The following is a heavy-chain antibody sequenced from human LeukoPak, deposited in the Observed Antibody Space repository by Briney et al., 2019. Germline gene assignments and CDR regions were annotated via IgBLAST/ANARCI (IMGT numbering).Heavy chain of an antibody. CDR1: GGSISSGGYY. J-gene: IGHJ4*02. Sequence: SQTLSLTCTVSGGSISSGGYYWSWIRQHPGKGLEWIGYIYYSGSTYYNPSLKSRVTISVDTSKNQFSLKLSSVTAADTAVYYCARGGYSYGRHYVGYWGQGTLVTVSS. D-gene: IGHD5-18*01. CDR3: ARGGYSYGRHYVGY. CDR2: IYYSGST. V-gene: IGHV4-31*03.